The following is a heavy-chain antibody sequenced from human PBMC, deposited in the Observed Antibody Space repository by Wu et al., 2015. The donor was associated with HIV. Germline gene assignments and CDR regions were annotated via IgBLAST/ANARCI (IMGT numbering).Heavy chain of an antibody. V-gene: IGHV1-69*12. CDR2: ILPLFDTT. Sequence: QVQLLQSGAEVKKPGSSVKVSCKASGVTLSSFAFAWVRQAPGQGLEWMGGILPLFDTTHYAQNFHDRVTITADGSISTVFIELRSLTSEDTAIYYCARVYSSTWYGFFDDWGRERWSPSPQ. CDR3: ARVYSSTWYGFFDD. CDR1: GVTLSSFA. J-gene: IGHJ4*02. D-gene: IGHD6-13*01.